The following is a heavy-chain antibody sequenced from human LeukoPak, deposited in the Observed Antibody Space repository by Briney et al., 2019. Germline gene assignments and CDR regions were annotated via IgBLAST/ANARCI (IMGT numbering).Heavy chain of an antibody. CDR1: GGSFSGYY. CDR2: INHSGST. J-gene: IGHJ4*02. CDR3: ARGQDYDFWSGYYPFDY. D-gene: IGHD3-3*01. V-gene: IGHV4-34*01. Sequence: SETLSLTCAVYGGSFSGYYWSWIRQPPGKGLEWIGEINHSGSTNYNPSLKGRVTISVDTSKNQFSLKLSSVTAADTAVYYCARGQDYDFWSGYYPFDYWGQGTLVTVSS.